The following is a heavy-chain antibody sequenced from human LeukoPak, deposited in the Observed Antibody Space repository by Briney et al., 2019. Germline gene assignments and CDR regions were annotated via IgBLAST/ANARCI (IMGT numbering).Heavy chain of an antibody. CDR3: VARDGGYGDY. V-gene: IGHV3-7*03. CDR2: IKQDGSEK. Sequence: GGSLRLSCVASGFTFSSYWMSWVRQAPGKGLEWVATIKQDGSEKYYVGSVKGRFTISRDNAKNSLYLQMNNLRAEDTAVYYCVARDGGYGDYWGQGTLVTVSS. D-gene: IGHD5-24*01. CDR1: GFTFSSYW. J-gene: IGHJ4*02.